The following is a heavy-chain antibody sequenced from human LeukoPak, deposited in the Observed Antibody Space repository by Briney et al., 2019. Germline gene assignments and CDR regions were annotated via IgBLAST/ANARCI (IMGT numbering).Heavy chain of an antibody. J-gene: IGHJ6*02. D-gene: IGHD2-2*02. CDR3: ARVQAVGVPVAIDAYYSYGMDV. CDR2: INPSGGNT. Sequence: GGSLRLSCAGSGFTFSSNPLSWVRQAPGKGLEWVSAINPSGGNTYYADSVRGRFTISRDNSKNTLYLQMNTLRAEDTAVYYCARVQAVGVPVAIDAYYSYGMDVWGQGTAVTVSS. V-gene: IGHV3-23*01. CDR1: GFTFSSNP.